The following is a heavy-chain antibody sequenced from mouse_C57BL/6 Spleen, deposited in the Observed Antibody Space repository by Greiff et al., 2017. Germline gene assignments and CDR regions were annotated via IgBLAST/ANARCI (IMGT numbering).Heavy chain of an antibody. CDR1: GYAFSSSW. CDR3: ARGGYYPTFAY. V-gene: IGHV1-82*01. J-gene: IGHJ3*01. CDR2: IYPGDGDT. Sequence: QVQLQQSGPELVKPGASVKISCKASGYAFSSSWMNWVKQRPGKGLEWIGRIYPGDGDTNYNGKFKGKATLTADKSSSTAYMQLSSLTSEDSAVYFCARGGYYPTFAYWGQGTLVTVSA. D-gene: IGHD2-3*01.